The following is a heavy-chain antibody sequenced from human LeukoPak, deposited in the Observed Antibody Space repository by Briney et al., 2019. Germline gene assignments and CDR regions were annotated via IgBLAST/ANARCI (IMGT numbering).Heavy chain of an antibody. J-gene: IGHJ4*02. CDR1: GFTFSSYW. V-gene: IGHV3-74*01. Sequence: PGGSLRLSCAASGFTFSSYWMHWVCQAPGKGLVWVSRIYSDGSSTTYADSVKGRFTISRDNAKNTLYLQMNSLRAEDTAVYYCARETTMVRGVRYYFDSWGQGTLVTVSS. CDR2: IYSDGSST. CDR3: ARETTMVRGVRYYFDS. D-gene: IGHD3-10*01.